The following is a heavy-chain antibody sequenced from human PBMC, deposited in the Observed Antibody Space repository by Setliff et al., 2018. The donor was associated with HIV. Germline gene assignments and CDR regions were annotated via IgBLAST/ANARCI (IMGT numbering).Heavy chain of an antibody. CDR1: GGSFSDYS. CDR3: ARGRCSGGTCSGRYSYLHIDV. V-gene: IGHV4-34*01. D-gene: IGHD2-15*01. CDR2: IYHGGRA. J-gene: IGHJ6*03. Sequence: LTCAVYGGSFSDYSWTWIRRSPGKGLEWIGEIYHGGRADYNPSLTSRVTMSVDSSKKQFSLRLSSVDAADTAVYYCARGRCSGGTCSGRYSYLHIDVWGKGTTVTVSS.